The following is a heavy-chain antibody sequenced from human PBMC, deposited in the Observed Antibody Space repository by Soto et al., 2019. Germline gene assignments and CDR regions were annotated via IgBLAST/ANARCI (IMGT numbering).Heavy chain of an antibody. CDR3: ATLGGGSGYDRTFDY. D-gene: IGHD5-12*01. J-gene: IGHJ4*02. V-gene: IGHV3-33*01. CDR1: GFTFSSYG. CDR2: IWYDGSNK. Sequence: QVQLVESGGGVVQPGRSLRLSCAASGFTFSSYGMHWVRQAPGKGLEWVAVIWYDGSNKYYADSVKGRFTISRDNSKNTLYLQMNSLRAEDTAVYYCATLGGGSGYDRTFDYWGQGTLVTVSS.